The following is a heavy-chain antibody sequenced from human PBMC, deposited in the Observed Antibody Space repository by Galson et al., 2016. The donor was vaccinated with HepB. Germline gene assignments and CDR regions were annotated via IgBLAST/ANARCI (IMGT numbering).Heavy chain of an antibody. J-gene: IGHJ4*02. V-gene: IGHV3-7*05. CDR2: MNRDGSQI. D-gene: IGHD4/OR15-4a*01. CDR1: GFTFSNFW. Sequence: SLRLSCAASGFTFSNFWMSWVRQAPGRGLEWVADMNRDGSQILFANSLKGRFTISRDNARSSLFLQMNNLRAEDSAVYYWARDPEYGALDYWGQGTLVTGSS. CDR3: ARDPEYGALDY.